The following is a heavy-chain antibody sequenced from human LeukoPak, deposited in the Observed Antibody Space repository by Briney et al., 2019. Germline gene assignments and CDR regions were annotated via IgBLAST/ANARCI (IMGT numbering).Heavy chain of an antibody. V-gene: IGHV3-43*02. CDR2: ISGDGGST. D-gene: IGHD6-19*01. Sequence: GGSLRLSCAASGFTFDDYAMHWVRQAPGKGLEWVSLISGDGGSTYYADSVKGRFTISRDNSKNSPYLQMNSLRTEDTALYYCAKDMVIAVAGRYYYYYYGMDVWGQGTTVTVSS. CDR3: AKDMVIAVAGRYYYYYYGMDV. J-gene: IGHJ6*02. CDR1: GFTFDDYA.